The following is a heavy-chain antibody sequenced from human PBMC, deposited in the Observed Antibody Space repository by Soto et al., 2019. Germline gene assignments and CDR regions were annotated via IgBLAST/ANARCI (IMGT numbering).Heavy chain of an antibody. Sequence: QVQLQESGPGLVKPSETLSLTCTVSGGSVSSGSYYWSWIRQPPGKGLEWIGYIYYSGITDYNPSLKIRVTISVDTSKNQCSLKLSSVAAADTAVYYCARDYASRIGGSGNGFDYWGQGTLVTVSS. V-gene: IGHV4-61*01. CDR3: ARDYASRIGGSGNGFDY. J-gene: IGHJ4*02. D-gene: IGHD1-26*01. CDR1: GGSVSSGSYY. CDR2: IYYSGIT.